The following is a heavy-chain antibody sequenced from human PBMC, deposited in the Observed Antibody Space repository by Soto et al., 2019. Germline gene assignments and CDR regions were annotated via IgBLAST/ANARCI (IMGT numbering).Heavy chain of an antibody. D-gene: IGHD2-2*02. J-gene: IGHJ5*02. CDR3: ARRHRLCNTQRWCDP. CDR2: IYYTGST. Sequence: PSETLSLTCTVSGGSISSGDYYWSWIRQPPGKGLEWIGYIYYTGSTYYKPSLRSRLTMSVDTSKNQFSLKLTSVTAADTAVYYCARRHRLCNTQRWCDPCGQGTLVTGSS. CDR1: GGSISSGDYY. V-gene: IGHV4-30-4*01.